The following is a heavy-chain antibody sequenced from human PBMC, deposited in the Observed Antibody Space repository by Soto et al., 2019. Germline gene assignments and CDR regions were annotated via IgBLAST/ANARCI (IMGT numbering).Heavy chain of an antibody. J-gene: IGHJ4*02. CDR1: GYTFTSYG. CDR2: ISAYNGNT. V-gene: IGHV1-18*01. CDR3: AREGDYDYVWGSYRFYFDY. D-gene: IGHD3-16*02. Sequence: ASVKVSCKASGYTFTSYGISWVRQAPGQGLGWMVWISAYNGNTNYAQKFQGRVTMTTDASTSTVYMELRSLRSDDTAVYYCAREGDYDYVWGSYRFYFDYWGQGTLVTVSS.